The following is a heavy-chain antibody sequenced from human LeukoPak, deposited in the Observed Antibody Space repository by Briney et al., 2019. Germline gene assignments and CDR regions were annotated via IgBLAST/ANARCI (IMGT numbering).Heavy chain of an antibody. CDR3: AICTSCYVTGYYGY. CDR1: GGSISSSSYY. D-gene: IGHD2-2*01. Sequence: SETLSLTCTVSGGSISSSSYYWGWIRQPPGKGLEWIGSIYYSGSTYYNPSLKSRATISVDTSKNQFSLKLSSVTAADTAVYYCAICTSCYVTGYYGYWGQGTLVTVSS. J-gene: IGHJ4*02. CDR2: IYYSGST. V-gene: IGHV4-39*07.